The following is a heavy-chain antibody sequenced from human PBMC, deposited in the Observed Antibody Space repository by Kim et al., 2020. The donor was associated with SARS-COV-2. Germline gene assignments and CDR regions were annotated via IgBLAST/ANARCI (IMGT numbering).Heavy chain of an antibody. CDR2: IWYDGSNK. CDR3: ARERGAMIVVVTDYYGMDV. D-gene: IGHD3-22*01. V-gene: IGHV3-33*01. J-gene: IGHJ6*02. Sequence: GGSLRLSCAASGFTFSSYGMHWVRQAPGKGLEWVAVIWYDGSNKYYADSVKGRFTISRDNSKNTLYLQMNSLRAEDTAVYYCARERGAMIVVVTDYYGMDVWGQGTTGTVSS. CDR1: GFTFSSYG.